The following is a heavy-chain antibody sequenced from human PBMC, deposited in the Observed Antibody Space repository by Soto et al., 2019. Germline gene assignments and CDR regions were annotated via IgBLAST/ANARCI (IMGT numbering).Heavy chain of an antibody. CDR3: ARLGGQWLYNYYYGMDV. J-gene: IGHJ6*02. V-gene: IGHV4-39*01. Sequence: PSETLSLTCTVSVGSISSSSYCWGWIRQPPGKGMEWIGSIYYSGSTYYNPSLKSRVTISVDTSKNQFSLKLSSVTAADTAVYYCARLGGQWLYNYYYGMDVWGQGTTVTVSS. D-gene: IGHD6-19*01. CDR1: VGSISSSSYC. CDR2: IYYSGST.